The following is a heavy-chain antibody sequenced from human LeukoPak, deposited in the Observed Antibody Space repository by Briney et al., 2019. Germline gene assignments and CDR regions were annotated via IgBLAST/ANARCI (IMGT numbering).Heavy chain of an antibody. CDR1: GYSFTSYW. J-gene: IGHJ6*02. CDR2: IYPGDSDT. D-gene: IGHD2-2*01. Sequence: GESLKISRKGSGYSFTSYWIGWVRQMPGKGLEWMGIIYPGDSDTRYSPSFQGQVTISADKSISTAYLQWSSLKASDTAMYYCARQDIVVVPAAMGPHYYYYYGMDVWGQGTTVTVSS. CDR3: ARQDIVVVPAAMGPHYYYYYGMDV. V-gene: IGHV5-51*01.